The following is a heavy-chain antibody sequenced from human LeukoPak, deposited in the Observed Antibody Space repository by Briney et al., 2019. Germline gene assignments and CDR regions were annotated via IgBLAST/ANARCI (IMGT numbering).Heavy chain of an antibody. CDR2: IYHSGST. D-gene: IGHD2-21*02. J-gene: IGHJ4*02. Sequence: PSETLSLTCTVSGYSISSGYYWGWIRQPPGKGLEWIGSIYHSGSTYYNPSLKSRVTISVDTSKNQFSLKLNSVTAADTAVYYCARSLTYIDYWGQGTLVTVSS. CDR3: ARSLTYIDY. CDR1: GYSISSGYY. V-gene: IGHV4-38-2*02.